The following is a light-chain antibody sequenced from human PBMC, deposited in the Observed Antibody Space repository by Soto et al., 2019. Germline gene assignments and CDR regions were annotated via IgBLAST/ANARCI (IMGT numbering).Light chain of an antibody. CDR2: DAS. V-gene: IGKV1-33*01. CDR3: QQFDSVPCT. CDR1: QDVNSY. Sequence: DIQMTQSPSSLSASVGDRVTITCQASQDVNSYLIWYQHKAGKAPKLLIYDASTLGTGVSSRFSGGGSGTHFTFTISSLQPEDSATYYCQQFDSVPCTFGQGTKLEIK. J-gene: IGKJ2*02.